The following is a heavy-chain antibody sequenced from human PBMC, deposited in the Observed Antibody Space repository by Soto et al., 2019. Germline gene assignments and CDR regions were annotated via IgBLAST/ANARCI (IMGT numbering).Heavy chain of an antibody. CDR2: IFRSGTT. D-gene: IGHD6-19*01. CDR3: AREWLGRSGAFDY. J-gene: IGHJ4*02. V-gene: IGHV4-31*03. CDR1: GSSVSSGGYY. Sequence: QVQLQESGPGLVKPSQTLSLTCTVSGSSVSSGGYYWNWIRQLPGNGLEWIGYIFRSGTTNYNPSLKSRVIISVDTSTNQFSLILSSVTAADTALYYCAREWLGRSGAFDYWGQGSLVTVSS.